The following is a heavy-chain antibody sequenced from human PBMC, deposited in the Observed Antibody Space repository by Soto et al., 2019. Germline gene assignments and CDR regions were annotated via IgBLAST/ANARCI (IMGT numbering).Heavy chain of an antibody. Sequence: QVQLVQSGAEVKKPGSSVKVSCKASGGTFSSYAISWVRQAPGQGLEWMGGIIPIFGTANYAQKFQGRVTITADESTSTAYMELSSLRSDDTAVYYCARSPVLRYFDWLLNYGMDVWGQGTTVTVSS. CDR1: GGTFSSYA. J-gene: IGHJ6*02. CDR3: ARSPVLRYFDWLLNYGMDV. CDR2: IIPIFGTA. D-gene: IGHD3-9*01. V-gene: IGHV1-69*12.